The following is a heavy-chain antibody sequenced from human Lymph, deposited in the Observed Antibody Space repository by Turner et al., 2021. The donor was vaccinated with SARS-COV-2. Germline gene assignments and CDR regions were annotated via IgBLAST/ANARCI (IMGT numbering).Heavy chain of an antibody. CDR1: GFTVSSNY. J-gene: IGHJ3*02. CDR3: ARDLGPLAFDI. Sequence: EVQLVVTGGGLIQPGGSLRLSCAASGFTVSSNYMSWVRQAPGKGLEWVSVIYIGGTTYYADSVKGRFTISRDNSKNTLYLQMNSLRAEDTAVYYCARDLGPLAFDIWGQGTMVTVSS. CDR2: IYIGGTT. V-gene: IGHV3-53*02.